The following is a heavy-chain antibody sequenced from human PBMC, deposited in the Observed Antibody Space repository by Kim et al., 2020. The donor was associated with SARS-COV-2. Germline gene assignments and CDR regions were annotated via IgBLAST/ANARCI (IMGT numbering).Heavy chain of an antibody. D-gene: IGHD3-16*01. J-gene: IGHJ4*02. CDR3: VKMISSGGSYYFDY. V-gene: IGHV4-28*01. Sequence: TPSLKSRLTMSGDTSKNQFSLTLSYVTAVDTAVYYCVKMISSGGSYYFDYWGQGTLVTVSS.